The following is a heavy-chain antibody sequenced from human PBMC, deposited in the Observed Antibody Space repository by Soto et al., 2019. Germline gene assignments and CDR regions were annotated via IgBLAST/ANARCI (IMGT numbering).Heavy chain of an antibody. CDR3: VGRITSIYHSFDS. D-gene: IGHD1-20*01. Sequence: TLCLSWTVAGGWSISGTGYWNWIHKHPGKGPEWIGYISSSGKSYYSPSLKSRVFMSVDTSKNLSSLKLSSVTAADTAIYYCVGRITSIYHSFDSWGQGTQVTVSS. CDR2: ISSSGKS. V-gene: IGHV4-31*02. CDR1: GGWSISGTGY. J-gene: IGHJ4*02.